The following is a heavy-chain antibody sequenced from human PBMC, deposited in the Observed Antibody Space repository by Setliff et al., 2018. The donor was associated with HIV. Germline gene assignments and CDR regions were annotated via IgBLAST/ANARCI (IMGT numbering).Heavy chain of an antibody. Sequence: SETLSLTCAVYGGSFSGYYWTWIRQPPGKGLEWIGEINHSGRTNDNPSLKSRLSISVDTSKNQFSLKLSSVSAADTAVYYCASGGRGSFYGSGNQYQDYYYYMDVWGKGTTVTVSS. V-gene: IGHV4-34*01. CDR3: ASGGRGSFYGSGNQYQDYYYYMDV. CDR1: GGSFSGYY. J-gene: IGHJ6*03. D-gene: IGHD3-10*01. CDR2: INHSGRT.